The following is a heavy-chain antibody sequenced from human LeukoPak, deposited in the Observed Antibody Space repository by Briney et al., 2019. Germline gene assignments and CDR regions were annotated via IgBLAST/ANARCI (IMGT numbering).Heavy chain of an antibody. D-gene: IGHD1-26*01. CDR2: ISGSGDGT. Sequence: GGSRRLSCPASGFTFKTYAITWVRQAPGKRLEWVEAISGSGDGTHYSNSVSGRFTISRDNFRNIVHLQMTSLRAGDTAVYYCVKAAFPEHPWDLDCWGQGTLVTVSS. V-gene: IGHV3-23*01. CDR1: GFTFKTYA. J-gene: IGHJ4*02. CDR3: VKAAFPEHPWDLDC.